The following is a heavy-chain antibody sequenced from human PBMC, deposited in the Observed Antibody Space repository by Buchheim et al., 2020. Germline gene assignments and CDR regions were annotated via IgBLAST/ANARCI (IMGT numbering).Heavy chain of an antibody. D-gene: IGHD1-1*01. CDR2: ISTYNGNT. V-gene: IGHV1-18*01. CDR1: GYTFTSYG. Sequence: QLVESGAEVKKPGASVKVSCKASGYTFTSYGIGWVRQAPGQGLEWMGWISTYNGNTDYAQKFQCRVTMSTDTSTSTAYMELRSLRSDDTAMYYCARRPEVHYWYFDLWGRGTL. CDR3: ARRPEVHYWYFDL. J-gene: IGHJ2*01.